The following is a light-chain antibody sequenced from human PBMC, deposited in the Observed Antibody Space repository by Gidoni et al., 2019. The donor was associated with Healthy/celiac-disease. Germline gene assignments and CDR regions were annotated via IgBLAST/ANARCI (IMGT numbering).Light chain of an antibody. CDR2: DDS. J-gene: IGLJ2*01. Sequence: SYVLTQPPSVSVAPGQTARITCGENNIGSKSDHWYQQKPGQAPVLVVYDDSDRPSGIPERFSGSNSGNTATLTISRVEAGDEADYYCQVWDSSSDHVVFGGGTKLTVL. V-gene: IGLV3-21*02. CDR1: NIGSKS. CDR3: QVWDSSSDHVV.